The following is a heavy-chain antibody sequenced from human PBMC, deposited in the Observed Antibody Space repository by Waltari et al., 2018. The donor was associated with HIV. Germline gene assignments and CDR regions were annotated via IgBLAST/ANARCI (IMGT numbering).Heavy chain of an antibody. J-gene: IGHJ6*02. CDR2: INPYGTDT. CDR1: GFTFTTSW. V-gene: IGHV3-74*01. CDR3: ARGKDCGGGTCDGYHYYGMDV. Sequence: EVQLVESGGGLVQPGGSLRLSCAASGFTFTTSWVHWVRQAPGKGLVLVSRINPYGTDTGYADSVKCRFTISRDNAKNTVYLQVNSLRGEDTSVYYCARGKDCGGGTCDGYHYYGMDVWGQGTTVTVSS. D-gene: IGHD2-15*01.